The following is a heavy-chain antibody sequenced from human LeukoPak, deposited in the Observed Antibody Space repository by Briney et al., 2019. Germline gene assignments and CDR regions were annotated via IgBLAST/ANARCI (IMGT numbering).Heavy chain of an antibody. CDR1: GFTFTIYW. V-gene: IGHV3-7*03. Sequence: PGGSLRLSCAASGFTFTIYWMSWVRQAPGKGLEWVANIKQDGSERHYVDAVKGRFTISRDNAKNSLYLQMNSLRAEDTAVYYCARRAGAYSHPYDYWGQGTLVTVSS. J-gene: IGHJ4*02. D-gene: IGHD4/OR15-4a*01. CDR3: ARRAGAYSHPYDY. CDR2: IKQDGSER.